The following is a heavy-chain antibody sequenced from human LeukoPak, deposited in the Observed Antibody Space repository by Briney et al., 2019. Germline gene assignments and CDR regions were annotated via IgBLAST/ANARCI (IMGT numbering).Heavy chain of an antibody. CDR2: ISYDGSNK. CDR1: GFTFSSYA. D-gene: IGHD4-23*01. V-gene: IGHV3-30*04. CDR3: ARSNSRFWYYYYGMDV. Sequence: PGGSLRLSCAASGFTFSSYAMHWVRQAPGKGLEWVAVISYDGSNKYYADSVKGRFTISRDNSKNTLYLQMTSLRAEDTAVYYCARSNSRFWYYYYGMDVWGQGTTVTVSS. J-gene: IGHJ6*02.